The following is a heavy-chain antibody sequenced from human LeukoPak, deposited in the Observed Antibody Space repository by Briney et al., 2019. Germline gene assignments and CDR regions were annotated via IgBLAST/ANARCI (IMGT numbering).Heavy chain of an antibody. Sequence: GGSLRLSCAASGFTFSSFAMNWVRQAPGKGLEWVSTMSGDATSTYYADSVKGRFTISRDNSKNTLYLQVNSLRAEDTAVYYCAKTYSRESGYDFFFHYWGQGTRVTVSS. CDR1: GFTFSSFA. CDR3: AKTYSRESGYDFFFHY. V-gene: IGHV3-23*01. CDR2: MSGDATST. J-gene: IGHJ4*02. D-gene: IGHD5-12*01.